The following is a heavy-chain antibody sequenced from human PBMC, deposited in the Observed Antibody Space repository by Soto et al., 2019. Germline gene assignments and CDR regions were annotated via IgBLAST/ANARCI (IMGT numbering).Heavy chain of an antibody. CDR1: GGTFSSYT. J-gene: IGHJ5*02. Sequence: QVQLVQSGAEVKKPGSSVKVSCKASGGTFSSYTISWVRQAPGQGLEWMGRIIPILGIANYAQKFQGRVTITADKSTSSAYMELSSLRSEDKAVYYCAREGTMVRGAKEECFDPWGQGTLVTVSS. D-gene: IGHD3-10*01. CDR2: IIPILGIA. CDR3: AREGTMVRGAKEECFDP. V-gene: IGHV1-69*08.